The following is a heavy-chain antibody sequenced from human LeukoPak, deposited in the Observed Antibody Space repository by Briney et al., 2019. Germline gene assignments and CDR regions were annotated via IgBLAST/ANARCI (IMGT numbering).Heavy chain of an antibody. Sequence: GGSLRLSCAASGFTFDDYAMHWVRQAPGKGLEWVSLISGDGGSTYYADSVKGRFTISRDNSKNSLYLQMNSLRTEDTALYYCAKRRPKLLLCFGDYFDYWGQGTLVTVSS. CDR3: AKRRPKLLLCFGDYFDY. J-gene: IGHJ4*02. CDR1: GFTFDDYA. D-gene: IGHD3-10*01. CDR2: ISGDGGST. V-gene: IGHV3-43*02.